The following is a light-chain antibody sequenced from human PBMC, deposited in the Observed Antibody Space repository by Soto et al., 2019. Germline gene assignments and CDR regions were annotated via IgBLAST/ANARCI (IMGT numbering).Light chain of an antibody. CDR3: HQRNK. V-gene: IGKV3-11*01. CDR1: QSVSSY. J-gene: IGKJ5*01. Sequence: IVLTHSPATLSFSPGEIATLSCRASQSVSSYLAWYQQKPGQAPRLLIYDASNRATGIPARFSGSRSGTDFTLTISSLEPEDFGVYFCHQRNKFGQGTRLEI. CDR2: DAS.